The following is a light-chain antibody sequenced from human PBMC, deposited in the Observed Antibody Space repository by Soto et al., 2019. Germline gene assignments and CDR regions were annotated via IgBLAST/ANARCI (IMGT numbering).Light chain of an antibody. CDR3: QQRSKMPLT. J-gene: IGKJ1*01. CDR1: QSVRNY. Sequence: EIVLTQSPDTLSLSPGETATLSCRASQSVRNYLAWYQQKNGQAPRIIIYDASNRATGIPARFSGTGYETDFNLTISSLETEDFAIYYCQQRSKMPLTFGHGTKVDIK. CDR2: DAS. V-gene: IGKV3-11*01.